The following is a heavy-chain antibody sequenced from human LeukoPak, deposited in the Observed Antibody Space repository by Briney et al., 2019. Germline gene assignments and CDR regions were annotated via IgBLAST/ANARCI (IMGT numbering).Heavy chain of an antibody. J-gene: IGHJ4*02. CDR1: GFTFSSYA. V-gene: IGHV3-23*01. D-gene: IGHD6-19*01. CDR3: AKADITVAVSIVDY. CDR2: ISGSGGST. Sequence: GGSLGLSCAASGFTFSSYAMSWVRQAPGKGLEWVSAISGSGGSTYYADSVKGRFTISRDNSKNTLFVQMNSLRVEDTALYYCAKADITVAVSIVDYWGQGTLVTVSS.